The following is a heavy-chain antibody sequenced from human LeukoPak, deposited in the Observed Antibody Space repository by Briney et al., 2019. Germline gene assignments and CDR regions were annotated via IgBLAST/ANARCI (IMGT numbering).Heavy chain of an antibody. CDR3: ARDRLPPLGAFDI. D-gene: IGHD3-16*01. CDR2: IYSGGNT. Sequence: GGSLRLSCAASGFTVRSNFMSWVRQAPGKGLEWVSVIYSGGNTYYADYVKGRFIISRDNSKNTLYLRMNSLRAEDTAVYHCARDRLPPLGAFDIWGQGTMVTVSS. V-gene: IGHV3-66*01. J-gene: IGHJ3*02. CDR1: GFTVRSNF.